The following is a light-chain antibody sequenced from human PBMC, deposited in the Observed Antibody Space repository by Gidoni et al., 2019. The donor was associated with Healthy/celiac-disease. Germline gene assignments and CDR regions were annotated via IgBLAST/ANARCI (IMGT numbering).Light chain of an antibody. Sequence: EIVMTQSPATLSVSQGERATLSCRASQSVSSNLAWYQQKPSQAPRLLIYGASTRATGIPARFSGSGSGTEFTLTISSLQSEDFAVYCCQQYNNWPRFGQGTKVEIK. CDR3: QQYNNWPR. V-gene: IGKV3-15*01. CDR1: QSVSSN. CDR2: GAS. J-gene: IGKJ1*01.